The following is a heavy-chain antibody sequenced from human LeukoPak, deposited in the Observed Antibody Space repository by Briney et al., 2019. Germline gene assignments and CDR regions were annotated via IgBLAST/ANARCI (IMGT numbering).Heavy chain of an antibody. CDR2: IIPIFGTA. CDR1: GGTFSSYA. CDR3: ARDWVGYCSGGSCSTRHFDY. Sequence: GASVKVSCKASGGTFSSYAISWVRQAPGQGLEWMGGIIPIFGTANYAQKFQGRVTITADESTSTAYMELSSLRSEDTAVYYCARDWVGYCSGGSCSTRHFDYWGQGTLVTVST. J-gene: IGHJ4*02. D-gene: IGHD2-15*01. V-gene: IGHV1-69*01.